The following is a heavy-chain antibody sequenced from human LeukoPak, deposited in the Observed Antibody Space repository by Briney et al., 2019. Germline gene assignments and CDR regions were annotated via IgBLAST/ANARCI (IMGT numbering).Heavy chain of an antibody. CDR3: ASHRRAAAGTFMGY. V-gene: IGHV3-11*01. CDR1: GFTFSDYY. J-gene: IGHJ4*02. D-gene: IGHD6-13*01. CDR2: VSSGSSTI. Sequence: GGSLRLSCAASGFTFSDYYMSWIRQAPGKGLEWVSYVSSGSSTIYYADSVKGRFTISRDNAKNSLYLQMNSLRAEDTALYYCASHRRAAAGTFMGYWGQGTLVTVSS.